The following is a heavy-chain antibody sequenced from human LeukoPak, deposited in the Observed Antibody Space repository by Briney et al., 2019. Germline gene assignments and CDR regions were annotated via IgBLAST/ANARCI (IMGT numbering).Heavy chain of an antibody. D-gene: IGHD5-18*01. CDR3: AKRMRDTDYYFDY. V-gene: IGHV3-23*01. Sequence: GGSLRLSCAASGFTFSSYAMSWVRQAPGKGLEWVSAISGSGGNTYYADSVKGRFTISRDNSKNTLYLQMNSLRAEDTAVYYCAKRMRDTDYYFDYWGQRTLVTVSS. CDR1: GFTFSSYA. J-gene: IGHJ4*02. CDR2: ISGSGGNT.